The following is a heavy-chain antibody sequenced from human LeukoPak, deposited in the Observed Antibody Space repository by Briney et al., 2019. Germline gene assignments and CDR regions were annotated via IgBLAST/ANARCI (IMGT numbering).Heavy chain of an antibody. D-gene: IGHD4-17*01. J-gene: IGHJ6*02. CDR2: ISYDGSNK. CDR3: AREQDGVYYARGS. Sequence: GGSLRLSCAASGFTFTSYAMHCVRQAPGKGLEWVAVISYDGSNKYYADSVKGRFTISRDNSKNTLYLQMNSLRAEDTAVYHGAREQDGVYYARGSWGQGTTVTVSS. V-gene: IGHV3-30-3*01. CDR1: GFTFTSYA.